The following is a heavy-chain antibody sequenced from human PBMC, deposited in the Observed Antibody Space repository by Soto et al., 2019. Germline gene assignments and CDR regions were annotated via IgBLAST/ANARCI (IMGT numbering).Heavy chain of an antibody. Sequence: SETLSLTCSVSGVSISSSDYYWAWIRQPPGKGLEWIWSIDYNGVTYSNPSLKGRVTISKDTSKNKFSLQLTSVTAAATAFYYCGRVLVAATRHTGPDYWGQGTQVTVSS. CDR2: IDYNGVT. CDR3: GRVLVAATRHTGPDY. V-gene: IGHV4-39*02. CDR1: GVSISSSDYY. J-gene: IGHJ4*02. D-gene: IGHD2-15*01.